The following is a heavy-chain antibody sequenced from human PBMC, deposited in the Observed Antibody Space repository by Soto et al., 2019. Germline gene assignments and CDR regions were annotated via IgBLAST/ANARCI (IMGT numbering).Heavy chain of an antibody. Sequence: SGPTLVNPTQTLTLTCTFSGFSLNTTAVGVGWIRQPPGKALEWLALIYWDGDKRYSPSLKSRLAITKDTSKNQVVLKMTNMDPVDTATYYCAHREADDYVWGSYKDAFDMWGRGTMVTVSS. CDR3: AHREADDYVWGSYKDAFDM. D-gene: IGHD3-16*01. CDR2: IYWDGDK. V-gene: IGHV2-5*02. CDR1: GFSLNTTAVG. J-gene: IGHJ3*02.